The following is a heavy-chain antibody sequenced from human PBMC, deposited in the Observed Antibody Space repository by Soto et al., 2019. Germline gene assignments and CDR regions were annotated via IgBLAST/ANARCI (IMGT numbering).Heavy chain of an antibody. D-gene: IGHD6-13*01. CDR1: GGSISSYY. Sequence: PSETLSLTCSVSGGSISSYYWSWIRQPPGKGLEWIGYIYYSGSTNYNPSLKSRVTISVDRSKNQFSLTLTSLTAADTAVYFCALHSWYLGDNFFRPWGQGTLVTVSS. J-gene: IGHJ5*02. CDR2: IYYSGST. CDR3: ALHSWYLGDNFFRP. V-gene: IGHV4-59*08.